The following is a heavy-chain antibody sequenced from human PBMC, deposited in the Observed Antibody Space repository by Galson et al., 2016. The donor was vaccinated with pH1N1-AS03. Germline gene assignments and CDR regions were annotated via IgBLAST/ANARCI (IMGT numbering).Heavy chain of an antibody. CDR1: GYTFNSWG. CDR3: LRDASSRVDY. J-gene: IGHJ4*02. V-gene: IGHV7-4-1*02. D-gene: IGHD6-19*01. Sequence: SVKVSCKASGYTFNSWGINWVRQAPGQGLEWMGWINTQTGRPTYAPGFIGRFVFSMDPSVSTAYVQINSLKADDTGVYYCLRDASSRVDYWGQGTLVTVSA. CDR2: INTQTGRP.